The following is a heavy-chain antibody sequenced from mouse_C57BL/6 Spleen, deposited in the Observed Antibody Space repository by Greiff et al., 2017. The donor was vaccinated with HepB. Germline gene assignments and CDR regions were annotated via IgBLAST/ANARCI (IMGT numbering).Heavy chain of an antibody. CDR2: ISYSGST. CDR3: AREGRDYYAMDY. Sequence: VQLQQSGPGMVKPSQSLSLTCTVTGYSITSGYDWHWIRHFPGNKLEWMGYISYSGSTNYNPSLKSRISITHDTSKNHFFLKLNSVTTEDTATYYWAREGRDYYAMDYWGQGTSVTVSS. J-gene: IGHJ4*01. CDR1: GYSITSGYD. V-gene: IGHV3-1*01.